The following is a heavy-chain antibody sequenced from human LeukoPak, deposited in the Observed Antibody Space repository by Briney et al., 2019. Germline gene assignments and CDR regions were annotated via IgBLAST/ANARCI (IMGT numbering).Heavy chain of an antibody. CDR1: GFTFSSYA. D-gene: IGHD3-22*01. Sequence: GGSLRLSCAASGFTFSSYAMSWVRQAPGKGLEWVSAISGSGGSTYYADSVKGRFTISRDNSKNTLYLQMNSLRAEDTAVYYCARDFTIYYDSSGYFPWFDPWGQGTLVTVSS. CDR3: ARDFTIYYDSSGYFPWFDP. CDR2: ISGSGGST. V-gene: IGHV3-23*01. J-gene: IGHJ5*02.